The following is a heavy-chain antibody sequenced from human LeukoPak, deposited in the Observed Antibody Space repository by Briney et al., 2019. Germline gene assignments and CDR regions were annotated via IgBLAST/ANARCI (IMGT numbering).Heavy chain of an antibody. V-gene: IGHV3-30*02. CDR2: IRYDGSNK. CDR3: ARVLSSGSPLDY. D-gene: IGHD3-10*01. Sequence: PGGSLRLSCAASGFTFSSYGMHWVRQAPGKGLEWVAFIRYDGSNKYYADSVKGRFTISRGNSKNTLYLQMNSLRAEDTAVYYCARVLSSGSPLDYWGQGTLVTVSS. J-gene: IGHJ4*02. CDR1: GFTFSSYG.